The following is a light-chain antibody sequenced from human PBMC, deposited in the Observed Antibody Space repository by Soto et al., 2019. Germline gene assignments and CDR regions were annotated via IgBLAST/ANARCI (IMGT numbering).Light chain of an antibody. V-gene: IGKV3-20*01. J-gene: IGKJ2*01. CDR2: GAS. CDR1: QSVSSSY. CDR3: QQYGSTPHT. Sequence: EIVLTQSPGTLSLSPGERATLSCRARQSVSSSYLTWYQEKPGQAPRLLISGASNRATGIPDRFSGYGSGTDFTLTISRLEPEDFAMYYCQQYGSTPHTFGQGTKLEIK.